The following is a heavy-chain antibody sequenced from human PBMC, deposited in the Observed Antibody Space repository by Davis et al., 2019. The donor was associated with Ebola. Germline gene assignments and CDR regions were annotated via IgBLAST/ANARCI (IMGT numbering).Heavy chain of an antibody. D-gene: IGHD4-17*01. CDR1: GFTVSGDY. CDR3: ARALGGVTTYLFDP. Sequence: GESLKISCAASGFTVSGDYMGWVRQAPGKGLEWVSIIYSGSGAYYADSVQGRFTISRDHFRNTLYLQMTSLRLEDTAVYYRARALGGVTTYLFDPWGQGTQVTVSS. J-gene: IGHJ5*02. V-gene: IGHV3-66*01. CDR2: IYSGSGA.